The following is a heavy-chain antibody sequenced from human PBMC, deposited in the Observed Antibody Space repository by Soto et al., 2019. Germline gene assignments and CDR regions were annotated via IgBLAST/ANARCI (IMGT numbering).Heavy chain of an antibody. V-gene: IGHV6-1*01. Sequence: SQTLSLTCAISGDSVSSNTAAWNWIRQSPSRGLEWLGRTYYRSKWYNDYTVSVKSRIIINPDTSKNQVSLQLNSVTPEDTAVYYCARQASVSSRYGGMDYWGQGTTVTV. J-gene: IGHJ6*02. CDR2: TYYRSKWYN. D-gene: IGHD6-13*01. CDR1: GDSVSSNTAA. CDR3: ARQASVSSRYGGMDY.